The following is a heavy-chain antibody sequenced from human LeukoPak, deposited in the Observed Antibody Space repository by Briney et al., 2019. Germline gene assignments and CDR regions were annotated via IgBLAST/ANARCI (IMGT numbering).Heavy chain of an antibody. Sequence: PGGSLRLSCAASGFTFSSYAMSWVRQAPGKGLVCVSGISGSGGNTDYADSVKGRFTISRDNSNNTLYLEMNSLRAEDTAVYYCARHSRGRWYVFDYWGQGTLVTVSS. CDR2: ISGSGGNT. D-gene: IGHD6-13*01. J-gene: IGHJ4*02. V-gene: IGHV3-23*01. CDR1: GFTFSSYA. CDR3: ARHSRGRWYVFDY.